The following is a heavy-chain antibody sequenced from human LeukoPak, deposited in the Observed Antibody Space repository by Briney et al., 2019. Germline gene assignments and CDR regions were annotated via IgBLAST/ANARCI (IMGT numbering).Heavy chain of an antibody. CDR2: IYYSGST. D-gene: IGHD6-19*01. V-gene: IGHV4-59*01. CDR1: GSSISSNY. CDR3: ARDGHSSGWSAAFDI. J-gene: IGHJ3*02. Sequence: SETLSLTCSVSGSSISSNYWSWIRQPPGKGLEWIGYIYYSGSTNYNPSLKSRVIISVDTSKNQFSLKLRSVTAADTAVYYCARDGHSSGWSAAFDIWGQGTMVTVS.